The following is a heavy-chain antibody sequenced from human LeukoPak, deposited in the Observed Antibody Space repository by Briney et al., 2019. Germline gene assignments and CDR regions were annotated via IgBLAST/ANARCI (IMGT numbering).Heavy chain of an antibody. Sequence: ASVKVSCKAFGYTFTSNYMHWVRQAPGQGPEWMGVISPSGGSTTYAQKFQGRVTLTRDMSTSTDYLELSSLRSEDTAVYYCARGALLWFGAKMEYYFDYWGQGTPLTVSS. V-gene: IGHV1-46*01. D-gene: IGHD3-10*01. CDR1: GYTFTSNY. CDR3: ARGALLWFGAKMEYYFDY. J-gene: IGHJ4*02. CDR2: ISPSGGST.